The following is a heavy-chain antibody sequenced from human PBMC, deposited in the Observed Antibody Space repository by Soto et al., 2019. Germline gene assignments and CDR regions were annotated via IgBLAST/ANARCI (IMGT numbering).Heavy chain of an antibody. CDR1: GGSISYEYYH. D-gene: IGHD5-18*01. Sequence: QVQLQQSGPGLVKPSQTLSLTCTVSGGSISYEYYHWTWIRQSPGKGLEWIGYIHYSGSIIYNTSFKSRVTISVDTSKNQFSLQLSAVTAADSAVYFCAREDEGGYRDYYGLDVWGQGTTVTVSS. CDR3: AREDEGGYRDYYGLDV. V-gene: IGHV4-30-4*08. J-gene: IGHJ6*02. CDR2: IHYSGSI.